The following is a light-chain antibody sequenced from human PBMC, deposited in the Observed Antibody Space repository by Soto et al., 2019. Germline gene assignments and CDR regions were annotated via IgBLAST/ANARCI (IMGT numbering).Light chain of an antibody. CDR2: GAS. CDR1: QSVSSSY. Sequence: EIVLTQSPGTLSLSPGERATLSCRASQSVSSSYLAWYQQKPGQAPRLLIYGASSRATGIPDRFSGSGSGTAFTLTISRREPEDFAVYSCQQYGSSPNTFGPGTKVDIK. J-gene: IGKJ3*01. CDR3: QQYGSSPNT. V-gene: IGKV3-20*01.